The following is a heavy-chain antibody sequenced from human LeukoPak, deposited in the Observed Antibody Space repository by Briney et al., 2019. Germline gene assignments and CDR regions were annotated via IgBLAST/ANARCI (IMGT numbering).Heavy chain of an antibody. CDR3: AREVTAINTDALDI. J-gene: IGHJ3*02. CDR2: ISSVGSYI. V-gene: IGHV3-21*01. D-gene: IGHD2-21*02. Sequence: GGSLRLSCVASGFTFSGYSMNWVRQAPGKGLEWVSSISSVGSYIYYADSLKGRFTISRDDAKNSVYLQMSSLRAEDTAVYYCAREVTAINTDALDIWGHGTMVTVSS. CDR1: GFTFSGYS.